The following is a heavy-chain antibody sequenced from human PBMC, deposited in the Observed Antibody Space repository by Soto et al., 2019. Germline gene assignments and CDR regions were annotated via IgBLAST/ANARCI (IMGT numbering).Heavy chain of an antibody. CDR1: GFTFGDYA. Sequence: EVQLVESGGGLVQPGRSLRLSCSASGFTFGDYAMTWVRQAPGKGLEWIGLIRSKAYGGTTEHAASVKGRFTVSRDDSKSIAYLQMNSLKTEDTAVYSCGRGQAGGHYSDYWGRGTLVTVSS. D-gene: IGHD6-13*01. CDR2: IRSKAYGGTT. J-gene: IGHJ4*02. CDR3: GRGQAGGHYSDY. V-gene: IGHV3-49*04.